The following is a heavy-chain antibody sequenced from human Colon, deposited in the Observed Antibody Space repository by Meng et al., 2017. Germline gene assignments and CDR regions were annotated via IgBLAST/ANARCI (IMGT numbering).Heavy chain of an antibody. D-gene: IGHD2-2*01. CDR1: GGSVNNRTYY. CDR2: VYYDGTT. J-gene: IGHJ4*02. CDR3: ASGRKYCSSTSCYGQFDY. Sequence: QVHVQESGPGLVRPSVPLSLPCTVSGGSVNNRTYYWTWIRQPPGKGLEWIGYVYYDGTTNYNPFLESRLTMSIDTSKNQFSLKLSSVTAADTAVYYCASGRKYCSSTSCYGQFDYWGQGTLVTVSS. V-gene: IGHV4-61*01.